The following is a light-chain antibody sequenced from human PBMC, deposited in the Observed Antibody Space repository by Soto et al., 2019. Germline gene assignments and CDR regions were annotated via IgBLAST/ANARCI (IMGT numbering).Light chain of an antibody. CDR1: QGISSF. CDR2: AAS. CDR3: QQLNIDSYPIT. J-gene: IGKJ5*01. V-gene: IGKV1-9*01. Sequence: IQLTQSPSSLSASIGDRVTITCRASQGISSFLAWYQQKPGKAPKLLIYAASTLQSGIPSRFSGSGSGTDFTLTISSLQPEDFATYYCQQLNIDSYPITVGPGTRLEIK.